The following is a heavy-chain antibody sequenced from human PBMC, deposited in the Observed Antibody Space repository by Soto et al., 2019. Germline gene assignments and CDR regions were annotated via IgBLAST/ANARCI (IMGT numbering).Heavy chain of an antibody. D-gene: IGHD5-18*01. CDR3: ARGVRPRGYSYGNYGMDV. CDR2: INPNSGGT. Sequence: ASVKFSCKAFGYTFTGYYMHWVRQAPGQGLEWMGWINPNSGGTNYAQRFQCRVTMTRDTSISTAYMELSRLRSDDTAVDYCARGVRPRGYSYGNYGMDVWGQGTTVTVSS. J-gene: IGHJ6*02. CDR1: GYTFTGYY. V-gene: IGHV1-2*02.